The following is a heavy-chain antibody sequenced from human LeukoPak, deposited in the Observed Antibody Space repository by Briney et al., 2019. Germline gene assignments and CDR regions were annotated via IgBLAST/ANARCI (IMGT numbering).Heavy chain of an antibody. V-gene: IGHV3-7*01. CDR3: ARSVAGGWFDP. Sequence: GGSLRLSCASSGFNFSNYWMSWVRQAPGKGLEWVANIKEDGSAKHCVDSVKGRFSISRDNSKNTLYLQMDSLRAEDTAVYYCARSVAGGWFDPWGQGTLVTVSS. CDR2: IKEDGSAK. CDR1: GFNFSNYW. D-gene: IGHD6-19*01. J-gene: IGHJ5*02.